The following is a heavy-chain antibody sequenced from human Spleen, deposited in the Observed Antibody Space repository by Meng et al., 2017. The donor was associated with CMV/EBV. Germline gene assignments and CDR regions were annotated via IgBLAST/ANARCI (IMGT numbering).Heavy chain of an antibody. CDR1: GYDFTRHW. D-gene: IGHD4-17*01. V-gene: IGHV1-2*02. Sequence: ASVKVSCKASGYDFTRHWVGWVRQAPGQGLEWVGWINPKSGGTIYAQKFQGRVTMTRDTSISTAYMELSRLRSDDTAVYYCASGDYGGAFVWGQGTLVTVSS. J-gene: IGHJ4*02. CDR3: ASGDYGGAFV. CDR2: INPKSGGT.